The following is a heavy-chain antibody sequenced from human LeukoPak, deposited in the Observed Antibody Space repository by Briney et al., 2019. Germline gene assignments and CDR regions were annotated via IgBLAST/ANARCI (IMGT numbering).Heavy chain of an antibody. J-gene: IGHJ4*02. CDR2: IFGSGGSA. Sequence: GGSLRLSCAASGFTFGSYAMYWVRQAPGKGLEWVSGIFGSGGSAHYADSVKGRFTISRDNAKNTLYLQMDSLRAEDTAFYYCARGGTYSNTAFDYWGQGTLVIVSS. V-gene: IGHV3-23*01. CDR1: GFTFGSYA. D-gene: IGHD1-26*01. CDR3: ARGGTYSNTAFDY.